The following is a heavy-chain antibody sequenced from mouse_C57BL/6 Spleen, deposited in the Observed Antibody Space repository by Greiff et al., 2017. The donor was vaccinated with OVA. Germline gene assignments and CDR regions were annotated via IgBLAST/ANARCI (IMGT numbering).Heavy chain of an antibody. CDR1: GYTFTDYY. D-gene: IGHD1-1*01. Sequence: EVQLQQSGPELVKPGASVKISCKASGYTFTDYYMNWVKQSHGKSLEWIGDINPNNGGTSYNQKFKGKATLTVDKSSSTAYMELRSLTSEDSAVYYCATYYYGTPMDYWGQGTSVTVSS. J-gene: IGHJ4*01. CDR2: INPNNGGT. CDR3: ATYYYGTPMDY. V-gene: IGHV1-26*01.